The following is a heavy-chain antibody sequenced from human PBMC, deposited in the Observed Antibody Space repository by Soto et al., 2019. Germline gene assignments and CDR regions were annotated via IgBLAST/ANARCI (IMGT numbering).Heavy chain of an antibody. Sequence: KSSETLSLTCTVSGGSITSGNSYSWSWIRQPPGKGLEWIGSISRSGSTSYNPSLKGRVTMSVDRSKNQFSLKLSSVTAADTAVYYCARAVAPYLGTWFDPWGQATLVTVSS. CDR2: ISRSGST. J-gene: IGHJ5*02. D-gene: IGHD3-16*01. CDR3: ARAVAPYLGTWFDP. CDR1: GGSITSGNSYS. V-gene: IGHV4-30-2*01.